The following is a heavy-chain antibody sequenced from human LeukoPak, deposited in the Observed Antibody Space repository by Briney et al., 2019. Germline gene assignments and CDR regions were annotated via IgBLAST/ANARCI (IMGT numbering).Heavy chain of an antibody. CDR3: AKTLDGFWPQFDF. Sequence: GGSLRLSCAASGFTFSSYWMSWVRQAPGKGLEWVANIKQDGSEKYYEDSVKGRFTISRDNSRNTVYLQMSSLRSDDTAIYYCAKTLDGFWPQFDFWGQGTLLTVSS. D-gene: IGHD5-24*01. CDR1: GFTFSSYW. J-gene: IGHJ4*02. V-gene: IGHV3-7*01. CDR2: IKQDGSEK.